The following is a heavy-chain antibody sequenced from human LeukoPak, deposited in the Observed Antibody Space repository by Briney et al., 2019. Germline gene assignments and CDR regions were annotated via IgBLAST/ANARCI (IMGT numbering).Heavy chain of an antibody. CDR1: GFTFSSYG. V-gene: IGHV3-30*18. CDR3: AKDLSQWELLLDY. J-gene: IGHJ4*02. Sequence: GRSLRLSCAASGFTFSSYGMHWVRQAPGKGLGWVAVISYDGSNKYYADSVKGRFTIPRDNSKNTLYLQMNSLRAEDTAVYYCAKDLSQWELLLDYWGQGTLVTVSS. D-gene: IGHD1-26*01. CDR2: ISYDGSNK.